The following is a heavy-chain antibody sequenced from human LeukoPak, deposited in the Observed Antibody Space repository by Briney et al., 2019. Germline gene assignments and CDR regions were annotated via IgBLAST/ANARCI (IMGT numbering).Heavy chain of an antibody. D-gene: IGHD2-2*01. Sequence: SETLSLTCTVSGGSISSYYWSWIRQPPGKGLEWIGYIYYSGSTNYNPSLKSRVTISVDTSKNQFSLKLSSVTAADTAVYYCARGLIVVVQAAPTDQYYFDYWGQGTLVTVSS. CDR2: IYYSGST. CDR3: ARGLIVVVQAAPTDQYYFDY. CDR1: GGSISSYY. J-gene: IGHJ4*02. V-gene: IGHV4-59*01.